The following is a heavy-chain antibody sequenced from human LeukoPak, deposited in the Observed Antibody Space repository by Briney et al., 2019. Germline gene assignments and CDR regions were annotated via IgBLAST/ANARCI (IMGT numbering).Heavy chain of an antibody. Sequence: SETLSLTCTVSGGSISSSSYYWGWIRQPPGKGLEWIGSIYYSGSTYYNPSLKSRVTISVDTSKNQFSLKLSSVTAADTAVYYCARARELLDAFDIWGQGTMVTVSS. D-gene: IGHD1-26*01. J-gene: IGHJ3*02. V-gene: IGHV4-39*07. CDR3: ARARELLDAFDI. CDR1: GGSISSSSYY. CDR2: IYYSGST.